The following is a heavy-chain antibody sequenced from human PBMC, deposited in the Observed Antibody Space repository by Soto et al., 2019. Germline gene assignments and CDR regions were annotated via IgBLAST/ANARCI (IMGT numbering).Heavy chain of an antibody. V-gene: IGHV1-2*02. Sequence: GTSVKASCKARGYSYTGYYMHWVRQAPGQGLEWMGWINPNSGGTNYAQKFQGRVTITRDTSASTAYMELSSLRSEDTAVYYCATLFGELSYFDYWGQGTLVTVSS. D-gene: IGHD3-10*01. CDR2: INPNSGGT. J-gene: IGHJ4*02. CDR3: ATLFGELSYFDY. CDR1: GYSYTGYY.